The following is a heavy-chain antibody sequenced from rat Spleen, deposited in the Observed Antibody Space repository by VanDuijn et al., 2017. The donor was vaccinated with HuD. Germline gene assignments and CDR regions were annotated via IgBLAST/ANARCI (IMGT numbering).Heavy chain of an antibody. V-gene: IGHV5S13*01. D-gene: IGHD1-2*01. J-gene: IGHJ2*01. Sequence: EVQLVESGGGLVQPGRSLKLSCAASGFTFSNYGMAWVRQAPTKGLEWVTSISPSGGSTYYRDSVKGRFTISRDNAKNTQYLQMDSLRSGDTATYYCATGSTAIGDYWGQGVMVTVSS. CDR1: GFTFSNYG. CDR3: ATGSTAIGDY. CDR2: ISPSGGST.